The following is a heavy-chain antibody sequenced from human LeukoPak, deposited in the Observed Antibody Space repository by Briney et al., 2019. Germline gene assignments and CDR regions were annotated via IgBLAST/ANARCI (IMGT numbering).Heavy chain of an antibody. V-gene: IGHV3-23*01. CDR1: GFTFSSYA. CDR3: ALTVTPQGFDY. J-gene: IGHJ4*02. Sequence: GGSLRLSCAASGFTFSSYAMSWVRQAPGKGLEWVSAISGSGGSTYYADSEKGRFTISRDNSKNTLYLQMNSLRAEDTAVYYCALTVTPQGFDYWGQGTLVTVSS. D-gene: IGHD4-11*01. CDR2: ISGSGGST.